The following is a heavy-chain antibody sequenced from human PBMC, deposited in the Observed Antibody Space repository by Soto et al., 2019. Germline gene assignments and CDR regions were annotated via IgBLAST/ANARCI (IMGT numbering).Heavy chain of an antibody. CDR2: IYYSGST. V-gene: IGHV4-39*01. CDR1: GGSISSSSYY. J-gene: IGHJ3*02. D-gene: IGHD3-10*01. Sequence: SETLSLTCTVSGGSISSSSYYWGWIRQPPGKGLEWIGSIYYSGSTYYNPSLKSRVTISVDTSKNQFSLKLSSVTAADTAVYYCARHERGPDAFDIWGQGTMVTVSS. CDR3: ARHERGPDAFDI.